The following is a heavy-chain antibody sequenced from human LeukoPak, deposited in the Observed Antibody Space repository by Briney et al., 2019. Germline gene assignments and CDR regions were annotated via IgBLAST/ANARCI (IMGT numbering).Heavy chain of an antibody. J-gene: IGHJ5*02. CDR2: IQNDGSNK. CDR1: GFIFSSYG. CDR3: AKDLIS. V-gene: IGHV3-30*02. Sequence: GGSLRLSCAASGFIFSSYGMHWVRQAPGKGLEWVAFIQNDGSNKYHADSVKGRFTISRDNSKNTLYLQMNSLRAEDTALYYCAKDLISWGQGTLVTVSS.